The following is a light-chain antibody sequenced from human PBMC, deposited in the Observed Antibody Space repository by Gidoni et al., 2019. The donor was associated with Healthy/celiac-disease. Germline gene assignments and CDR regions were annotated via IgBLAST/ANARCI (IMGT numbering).Light chain of an antibody. CDR1: QSVSSY. CDR2: DAS. J-gene: IGKJ3*01. V-gene: IGKV3-11*01. CDR3: QQRSNWPPEIT. Sequence: EIVLTQSPATLTLSPGERATLSCRASQSVSSYLAWYQQKPGQAPRLLLYDASNRATCIPATFIGSGSGTDFTLPLSSLDPEDFAVYYCQQRSNWPPEITFGPGTKVDIK.